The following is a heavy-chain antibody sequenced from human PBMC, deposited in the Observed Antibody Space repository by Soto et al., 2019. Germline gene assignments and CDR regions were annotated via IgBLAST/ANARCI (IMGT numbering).Heavy chain of an antibody. CDR2: IGGGNDDT. V-gene: IGHV3-23*01. CDR3: AKDMSYYDSSGYYSGYYYYGVDV. D-gene: IGHD3-22*01. Sequence: GGSLRLSCAASGFTFSIYAMSWVRQAPGKGLEWVSGIGGGNDDTYYADSVKGRFTISRDNSKSTLSLQMNGLRAEDTAVYYCAKDMSYYDSSGYYSGYYYYGVDVWGQGTTVTVSS. CDR1: GFTFSIYA. J-gene: IGHJ6*02.